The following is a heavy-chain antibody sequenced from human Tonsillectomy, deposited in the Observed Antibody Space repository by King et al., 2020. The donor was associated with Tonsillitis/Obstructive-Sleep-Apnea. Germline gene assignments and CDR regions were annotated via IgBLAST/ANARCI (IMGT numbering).Heavy chain of an antibody. CDR1: RSTISSYW. Sequence: VQLVASGGGLVQPGGSLRLSCAASRSTISSYWMSWVRQAPGKGPEGVANIKQDGSEKYYVDSVKGRFTISRDNANNSLYLQMNSLRAEDTAVYYCASKGGVGEGDVWGKGTTVTVSS. V-gene: IGHV3-7*01. CDR2: IKQDGSEK. D-gene: IGHD1-26*01. J-gene: IGHJ6*04. CDR3: ASKGGVGEGDV.